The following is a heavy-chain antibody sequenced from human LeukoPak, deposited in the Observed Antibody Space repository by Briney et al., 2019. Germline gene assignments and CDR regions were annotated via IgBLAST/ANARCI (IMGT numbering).Heavy chain of an antibody. CDR1: GFTFSSYA. V-gene: IGHV3-64*02. CDR2: ISSNGGST. CDR3: ARGLRDGYNYGLDY. Sequence: GGSLRLSCAASGFTFSSYAMHWVRQAPGKGLEYVSAISSNGGSTYYADSVKGRFTISRDNSKDTLYLQMGSLRAEDIAVYYCARGLRDGYNYGLDYWGQGTLVTVSS. D-gene: IGHD5-24*01. J-gene: IGHJ4*02.